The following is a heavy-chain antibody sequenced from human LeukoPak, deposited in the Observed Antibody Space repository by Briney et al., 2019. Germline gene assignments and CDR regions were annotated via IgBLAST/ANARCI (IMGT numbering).Heavy chain of an antibody. CDR1: GGSFSGYY. D-gene: IGHD3-16*01. Sequence: SETLSLTCAVYGGSFSGYYWSWIRQPPGKGLEWIGEINHSGSTNYNPSLKSRVTISVDTSKNQFSLKLSSVTAADTAVYYCARGGGIKAYNWFDPWGRGTLVTVSS. J-gene: IGHJ5*02. CDR3: ARGGGIKAYNWFDP. V-gene: IGHV4-34*01. CDR2: INHSGST.